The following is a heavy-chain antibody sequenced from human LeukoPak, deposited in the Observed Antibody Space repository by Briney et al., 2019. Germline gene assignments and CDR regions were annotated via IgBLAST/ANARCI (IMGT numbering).Heavy chain of an antibody. CDR3: ATEVYAIKVPTGGYYMDV. CDR1: GFTFISYG. V-gene: IGHV3-33*01. D-gene: IGHD2-8*01. J-gene: IGHJ6*03. CDR2: IWYDGSNK. Sequence: GRSLRLSCAGSGFTFISYGMHGVRQAQARGREGVAVIWYDGSNKYYADSVKGRFTISRDNSKNTLYLQMNSLRAEDTAVYYCATEVYAIKVPTGGYYMDVWGKGTTVTVSS.